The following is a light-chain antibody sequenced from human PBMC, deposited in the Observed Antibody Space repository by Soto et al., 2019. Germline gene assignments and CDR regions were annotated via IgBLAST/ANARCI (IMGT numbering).Light chain of an antibody. Sequence: EIVLTQSPATLSLSPGERATLSCRASQSVSSYLAWSQQKPGQAPRLLIYDASNRATGVPARFSGSGSGTDFTLTISSLEPEDFAVYYCHQRSNWHFTCGPGTKVDVK. V-gene: IGKV3D-11*02. CDR2: DAS. CDR1: QSVSSY. CDR3: HQRSNWHFT. J-gene: IGKJ3*01.